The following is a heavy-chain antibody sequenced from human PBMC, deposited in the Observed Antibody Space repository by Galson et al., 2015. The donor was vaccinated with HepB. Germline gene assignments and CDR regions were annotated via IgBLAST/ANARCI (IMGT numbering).Heavy chain of an antibody. J-gene: IGHJ6*02. Sequence: SLRLSCAASGFTFSNYAMSWVRQAPGKGLEWVSSIRGSGSRTYYADSVKGRFTISRDNAKNSLDLQMNSLRAEDTAIYYCARVKRGEWYSFYYYGMDVWGQGTTVTVSS. CDR1: GFTFSNYA. CDR3: ARVKRGEWYSFYYYGMDV. V-gene: IGHV3-23*01. D-gene: IGHD3-10*01. CDR2: IRGSGSRT.